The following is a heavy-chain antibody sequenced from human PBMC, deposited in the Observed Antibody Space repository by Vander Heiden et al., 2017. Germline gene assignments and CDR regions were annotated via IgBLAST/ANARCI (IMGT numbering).Heavy chain of an antibody. D-gene: IGHD7-27*01. CDR1: GYHFTSYY. V-gene: IGHV1-46*01. CDR3: ARGQLGKWYFDL. Sequence: QVQLVQSGAEVKKPGASVKVSCKAYGYHFTSYYMHWVRQAPGHGLEWMGIINPSGGSTSYAQKFQGRVTMTRDTSTSTVYMELRRVRSEDTAVYYSARGQLGKWYFDLWGRGTLVTVSS. CDR2: INPSGGST. J-gene: IGHJ2*01.